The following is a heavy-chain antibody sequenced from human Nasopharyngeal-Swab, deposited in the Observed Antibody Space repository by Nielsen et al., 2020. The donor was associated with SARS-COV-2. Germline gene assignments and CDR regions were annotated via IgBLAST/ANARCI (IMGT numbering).Heavy chain of an antibody. CDR3: AKGRYYYDTSGHLLFDY. J-gene: IGHJ4*02. V-gene: IGHV3-23*01. CDR1: GFSFSSYD. CDR2: ISGIDGST. D-gene: IGHD3-22*01. Sequence: GGSLRLSCAASGFSFSSYDMSWVRQAPGKGLEWVSGISGIDGSTYYADSVKGRFTISRDSSKSTLYLQMSSLRAEDTAVYYCAKGRYYYDTSGHLLFDYWGQGTLVTVSS.